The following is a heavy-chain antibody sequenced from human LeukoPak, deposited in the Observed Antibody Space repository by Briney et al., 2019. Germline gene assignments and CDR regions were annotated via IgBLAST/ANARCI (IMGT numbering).Heavy chain of an antibody. V-gene: IGHV3-7*01. D-gene: IGHD1-26*01. CDR2: IKQDGSEK. CDR1: GFTFSNYW. J-gene: IGHJ4*02. Sequence: PGGSLRLSCAASGFTFSNYWLTWVRQAPGQGLEWVANIKQDGSEKHYVDSVKGRFTISRDNAKNSLYLQMNSLRAEDTAVYYCASEGYSGSYYFYWGQGTLVTVSS. CDR3: ASEGYSGSYYFY.